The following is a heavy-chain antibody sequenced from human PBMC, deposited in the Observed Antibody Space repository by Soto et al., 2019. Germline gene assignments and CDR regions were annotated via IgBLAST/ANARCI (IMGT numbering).Heavy chain of an antibody. CDR1: GGAVSSGTYY. CDR2: IYFTGST. V-gene: IGHV4-61*01. J-gene: IGHJ5*02. Sequence: SDTLSLTCTVSGGAVSSGTYYWSWIRQPPGKGLEWIGHIYFTGSTNYNPSLKSRVTMSLDTSRNQFSLKLSSVTAADTAVYYCTRGPPRVQWFDPWGLGTLVTVSS. CDR3: TRGPPRVQWFDP.